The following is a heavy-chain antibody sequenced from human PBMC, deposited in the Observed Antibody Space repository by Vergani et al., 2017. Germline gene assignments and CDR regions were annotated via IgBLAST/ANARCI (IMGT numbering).Heavy chain of an antibody. CDR1: GFTVSSNY. J-gene: IGHJ4*02. CDR3: AKPPGRGYCSSTSCPPGDY. Sequence: EVQLVESGGGLVQPGGSLRLSCAASGFTVSSNYMSWVRQAPGKGLEWVSVIYSGGSTYYADSVKGRFTISRHNSKNTLYLQMNSLRAEDTAVYYCAKPPGRGYCSSTSCPPGDYWGQGTLVTVSS. CDR2: IYSGGST. V-gene: IGHV3-53*04. D-gene: IGHD2-2*01.